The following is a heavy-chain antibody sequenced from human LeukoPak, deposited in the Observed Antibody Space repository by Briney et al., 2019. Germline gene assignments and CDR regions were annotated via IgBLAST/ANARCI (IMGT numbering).Heavy chain of an antibody. J-gene: IGHJ6*03. D-gene: IGHD5-12*01. V-gene: IGHV1-46*01. CDR2: IILSGGST. Sequence: ASGKVSCKAFGYTFTSNYMHWVRQAPGQGPEWMGVIILSGGSTTYAQKFQGRVTITADKSTSTAYMELSSLRSEDTAVYYCARVSQGYDFYDYYYYYMDVWGKGTTVTVSS. CDR3: ARVSQGYDFYDYYYYYMDV. CDR1: GYTFTSNY.